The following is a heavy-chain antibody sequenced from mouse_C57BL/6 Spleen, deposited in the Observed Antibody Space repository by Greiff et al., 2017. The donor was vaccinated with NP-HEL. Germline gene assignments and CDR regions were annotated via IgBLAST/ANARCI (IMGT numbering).Heavy chain of an antibody. CDR3: ARRDYGSSYAMDY. V-gene: IGHV1-80*01. D-gene: IGHD1-1*01. CDR1: GYAFSSYW. J-gene: IGHJ4*01. CDR2: IYPGDGDT. Sequence: VKLLESGAELVKPGASVKISCKASGYAFSSYWMNWVKQRPGKGLEWIGQIYPGDGDTNYNGKFKGKATLTADKSSSTAYMQLSSLTSEDSAVYFCARRDYGSSYAMDYWGQGTSVTVSS.